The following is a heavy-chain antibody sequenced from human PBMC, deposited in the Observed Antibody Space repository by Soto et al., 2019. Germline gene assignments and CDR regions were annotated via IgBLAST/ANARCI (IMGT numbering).Heavy chain of an antibody. CDR1: GFSLSTSGVG. V-gene: IGHV2-5*02. CDR2: IYWDDDK. D-gene: IGHD3-10*01. Sequence: QITLKESGPPRVKPTQTLALTCSFSGFSLSTSGVGVGWIRQAPGKALEWLAVIYWDDDKRYSPSLRSRLTITKDTSKNQVVLLMTNMDPVDTGTSYCANRRRWSSSSDSGWFDPWGQGTLVTVSS. CDR3: ANRRRWSSSSDSGWFDP. J-gene: IGHJ5*02.